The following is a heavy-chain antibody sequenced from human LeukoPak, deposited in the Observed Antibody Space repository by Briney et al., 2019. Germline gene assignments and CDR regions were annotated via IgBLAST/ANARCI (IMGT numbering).Heavy chain of an antibody. CDR1: GFTLSMDW. D-gene: IGHD3-22*01. J-gene: IGHJ3*02. V-gene: IGHV3-7*01. CDR2: IEEDGSQI. CDR3: ARSSNYYDSSGYKFRDAFDI. Sequence: PGGSLRLSCAASGFTLSMDWMTWVRQAPGKGLEWVASIEEDGSQIFYVDSVKGRFTISRDNAKNSLYLQMNSLRAEDTAVYYCARSSNYYDSSGYKFRDAFDIWGQGTMVTVSS.